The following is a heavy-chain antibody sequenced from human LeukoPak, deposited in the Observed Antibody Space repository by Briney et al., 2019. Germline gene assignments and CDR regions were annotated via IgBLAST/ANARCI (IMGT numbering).Heavy chain of an antibody. CDR3: ARPYYYDSRIDP. V-gene: IGHV4-30-4*01. CDR2: MYYSGST. D-gene: IGHD3-22*01. J-gene: IGHJ5*02. CDR1: GGSISSGDYY. Sequence: SQTLSLTCTVSGGSISSGDYYWSWIRQPPGKGLEWIAYMYYSGSTYYNPSLKSRVTMSADTSKNQHSLKLSSVTAADTAVYYCARPYYYDSRIDPWGQGILVTVSS.